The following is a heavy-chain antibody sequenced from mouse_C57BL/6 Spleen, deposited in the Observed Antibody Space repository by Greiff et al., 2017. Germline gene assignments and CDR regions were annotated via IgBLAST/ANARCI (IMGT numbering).Heavy chain of an antibody. CDR2: ISDGGSYT. CDR1: GFTFSSYA. CDR3: ARGRGGAMDY. V-gene: IGHV5-4*01. Sequence: EVQRVESGGGLVKPGGSLKLSCAASGFTFSSYAMSWVRQTPEKRLEWVATISDGGSYTYYPDNVKGRFTISRDNAKNNLYLQMSHLKSEDTAMYYCARGRGGAMDYWGQGTSVTVSS. J-gene: IGHJ4*01.